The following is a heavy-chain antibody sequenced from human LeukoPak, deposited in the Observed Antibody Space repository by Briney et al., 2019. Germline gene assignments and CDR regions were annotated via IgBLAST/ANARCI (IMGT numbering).Heavy chain of an antibody. CDR1: GGSFSDYI. D-gene: IGHD3-22*01. Sequence: PSETLSLTCAVSGGSFSDYIWRWIRQPPGKGLEWIGYIYYSANTNYNPSLKSRVTISLDTSKNQFSLKLSSVTAADTAVYYCGRERRYDGSMDVWGKGTTVTISS. J-gene: IGHJ6*03. V-gene: IGHV4-59*01. CDR2: IYYSANT. CDR3: GRERRYDGSMDV.